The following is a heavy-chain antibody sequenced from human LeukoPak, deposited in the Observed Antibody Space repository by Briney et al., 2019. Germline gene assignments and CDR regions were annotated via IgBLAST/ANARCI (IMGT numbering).Heavy chain of an antibody. D-gene: IGHD3-10*01. Sequence: PGGSLRLSCAASGFTFSSYSMNWVRQAPGKGLEWVSYISSSSSTIYYADSVKGRFTFSRDNAKNSLYLQMTSLRAEDTAVYYCATNTDYYGSGSYRLDYWGQGTLVTVSS. CDR1: GFTFSSYS. V-gene: IGHV3-48*01. CDR3: ATNTDYYGSGSYRLDY. J-gene: IGHJ4*02. CDR2: ISSSSSTI.